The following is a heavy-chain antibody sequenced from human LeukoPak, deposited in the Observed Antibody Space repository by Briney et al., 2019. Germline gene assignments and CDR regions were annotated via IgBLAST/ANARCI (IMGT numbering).Heavy chain of an antibody. J-gene: IGHJ1*01. V-gene: IGHV1-2*02. D-gene: IGHD1-1*01. CDR1: GHTFTVHY. Sequence: ASVKVSFKASGHTFTVHYIHWVRQGPGQGLEWLGWITLNSGDTHYAQKFQGRLTMTSDTSISTGYMELSRLQFDDTAVYYCAREGQLGLDNWGQGTLVTVSS. CDR3: AREGQLGLDN. CDR2: ITLNSGDT.